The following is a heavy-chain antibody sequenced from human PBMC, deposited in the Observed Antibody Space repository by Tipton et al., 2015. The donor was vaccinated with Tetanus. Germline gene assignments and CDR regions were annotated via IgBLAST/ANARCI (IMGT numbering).Heavy chain of an antibody. D-gene: IGHD3-22*01. CDR3: ARPYYYDSSGYAAGYYFDY. CDR2: ISSSGSTI. CDR1: GFTFSSYE. V-gene: IGHV3-48*03. J-gene: IGHJ4*02. Sequence: SLRLSCAASGFTFSSYEMNWVRQAPGKGLEWVSYISSSGSTIYYADSVKGRFTISRDNAKNSLYLQMNSLRAEDTAVYYCARPYYYDSSGYAAGYYFDYWGQGTLVTVSS.